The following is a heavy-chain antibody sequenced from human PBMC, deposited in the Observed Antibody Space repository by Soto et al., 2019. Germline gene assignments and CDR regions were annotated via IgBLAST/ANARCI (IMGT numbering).Heavy chain of an antibody. CDR2: IKPDESEK. Sequence: GGSLRLSCTASGFTFSDSWMTWVRQAPGKGLEWVARIKPDESEKKYADSVKGRFSISRDNAKNSMYLQMDSLRGEDTAVYYCVRGGSNYASWGQGTLVTVSS. D-gene: IGHD4-4*01. J-gene: IGHJ5*02. CDR1: GFTFSDSW. CDR3: VRGGSNYAS. V-gene: IGHV3-7*01.